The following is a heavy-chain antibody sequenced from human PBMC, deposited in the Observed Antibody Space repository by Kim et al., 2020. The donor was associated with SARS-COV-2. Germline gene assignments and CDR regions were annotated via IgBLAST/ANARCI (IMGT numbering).Heavy chain of an antibody. Sequence: GESLKISCKGSGYTSTSHWIGWVRQMPRRGLELMGIIYLGDSDTRYSPTFQGQVTISLDKSINTAYLQWSSLKASDTAMYYCARAGASGVRWFDTWGQGTLVTVSS. D-gene: IGHD2-15*01. J-gene: IGHJ5*02. CDR1: GYTSTSHW. CDR3: ARAGASGVRWFDT. CDR2: IYLGDSDT. V-gene: IGHV5-51*01.